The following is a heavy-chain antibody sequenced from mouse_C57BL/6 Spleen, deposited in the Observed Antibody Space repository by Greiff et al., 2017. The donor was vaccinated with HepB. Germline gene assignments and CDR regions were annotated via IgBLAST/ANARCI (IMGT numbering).Heavy chain of an antibody. CDR3: WCLYGSSDY. Sequence: VQLQASGPELVKPGASVQLSCTASGYTFTSYDINCVKQRPGQGLEWIGWIYPRDGSTKYNAKFEGKATLTVDTSSSTAYMELHSLTSEDSAVYFCWCLYGSSDYWGQGTTLTVSS. V-gene: IGHV1-85*01. CDR1: GYTFTSYD. J-gene: IGHJ2*01. CDR2: IYPRDGST. D-gene: IGHD1-1*01.